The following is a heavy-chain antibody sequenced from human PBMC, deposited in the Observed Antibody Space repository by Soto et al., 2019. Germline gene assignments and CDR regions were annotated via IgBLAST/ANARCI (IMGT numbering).Heavy chain of an antibody. CDR2: ISYDGSNK. CDR3: ARAYEADYFDY. V-gene: IGHV3-30-3*01. D-gene: IGHD3-16*01. CDR1: GFTFSSYA. J-gene: IGHJ4*02. Sequence: PGGSLRLSCAASGFTFSSYAMHWVRQSPGKGLEWVAVISYDGSNKYYADSVKVRFTISRDNSKNTLYLQMNSLRAEDTAVYYCARAYEADYFDYWGQGTLVSVSS.